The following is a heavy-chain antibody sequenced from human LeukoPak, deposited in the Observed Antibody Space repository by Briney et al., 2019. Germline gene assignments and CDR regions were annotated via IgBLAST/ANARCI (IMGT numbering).Heavy chain of an antibody. CDR2: INPNSGGT. J-gene: IGHJ6*04. Sequence: ASVKVSCKASGYTFTGYYMHWVRQAPGQGLEWMGWINPNSGGTNYAQKFQGWVTMTRDTSISTAYMELSRLRSEDTAVYYCARELEDGHYYYGMDVWGKGTTVTVSS. CDR1: GYTFTGYY. D-gene: IGHD5-24*01. CDR3: ARELEDGHYYYGMDV. V-gene: IGHV1-2*04.